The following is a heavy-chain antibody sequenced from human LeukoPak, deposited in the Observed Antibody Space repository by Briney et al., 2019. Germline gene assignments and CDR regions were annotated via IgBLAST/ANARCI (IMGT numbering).Heavy chain of an antibody. CDR2: ISAYNGNT. V-gene: IGHV1-18*01. D-gene: IGHD2-2*01. CDR1: GYTFTSYG. CDR3: ARWYCSSTSCLPLDY. J-gene: IGHJ4*02. Sequence: SVKVSCKASGYTFTSYGISWVRQAPGQGLEWMGWISAYNGNTNYAQKLQGRVTMTTDTSTSTAYMELRSLRSDDTAVYYCARWYCSSTSCLPLDYWGQGTLVTVSS.